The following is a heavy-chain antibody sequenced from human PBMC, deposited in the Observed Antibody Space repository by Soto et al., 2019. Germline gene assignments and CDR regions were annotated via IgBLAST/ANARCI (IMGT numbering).Heavy chain of an antibody. V-gene: IGHV5-10-1*01. J-gene: IGHJ6*04. CDR1: GYSFTSYW. Sequence: GESLKISCKGSGYSFTSYWISWVRQMPGKGLEWMGRIDPSDSYTNYSPSFQGHVTISADKSISTAYLQWSSLKASDTAMYYCAGTTGNLKIFQSHYYYYGMDVWGKGTKVTVPS. D-gene: IGHD3-9*01. CDR3: AGTTGNLKIFQSHYYYYGMDV. CDR2: IDPSDSYT.